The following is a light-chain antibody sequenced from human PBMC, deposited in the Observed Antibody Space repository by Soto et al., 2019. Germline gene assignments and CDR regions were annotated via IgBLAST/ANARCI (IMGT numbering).Light chain of an antibody. CDR1: SSNIGAGYD. J-gene: IGLJ3*02. CDR3: QSYDSSLSGWV. V-gene: IGLV1-40*01. CDR2: GNS. Sequence: QSVLTQPPSVSGAPGQRVTISCTGSSSNIGAGYDVHWYQQLPGTAPKLLIYGNSNRPSGVPDRFSGSKSGTSASLAITGFQAEDEADYDCQSYDSSLSGWVFGGGTKLTVL.